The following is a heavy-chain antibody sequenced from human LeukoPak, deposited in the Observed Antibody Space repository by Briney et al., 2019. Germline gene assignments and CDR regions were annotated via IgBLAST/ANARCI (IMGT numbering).Heavy chain of an antibody. CDR3: AKDLTDFWSGYLFDY. CDR2: ISYDGSNK. D-gene: IGHD3-3*01. Sequence: GGSLRLSCAASGFTFSSYAMHWVRQAPGKGLEWVAVISYDGSNKYYADSVKGRFTISRDNSKNTLYLQMNSLRAEDTAVYYCAKDLTDFWSGYLFDYWGQGTLVTVSS. J-gene: IGHJ4*02. CDR1: GFTFSSYA. V-gene: IGHV3-30-3*01.